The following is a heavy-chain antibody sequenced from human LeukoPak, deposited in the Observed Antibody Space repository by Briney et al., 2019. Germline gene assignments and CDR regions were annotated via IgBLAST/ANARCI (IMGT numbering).Heavy chain of an antibody. CDR1: GGSVSSDHYY. Sequence: SETLSLTCTVFGGSVSSDHYYWSWVRQRPGKGLEWIAYIYYSGSTYYNPSLKSRVTISVDTSKNQFSLKLSSVTAADTAVYYCARQYCSSTSCYPPYYFDYWGQGTLVTVSS. J-gene: IGHJ4*02. V-gene: IGHV4-30-4*08. CDR3: ARQYCSSTSCYPPYYFDY. CDR2: IYYSGST. D-gene: IGHD2-2*01.